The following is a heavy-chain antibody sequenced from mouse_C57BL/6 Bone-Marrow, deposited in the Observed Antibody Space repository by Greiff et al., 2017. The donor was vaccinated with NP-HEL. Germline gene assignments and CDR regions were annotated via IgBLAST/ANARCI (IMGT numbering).Heavy chain of an antibody. J-gene: IGHJ3*01. V-gene: IGHV5-9*01. CDR2: ISGGGGNT. CDR3: ARRFGFAY. Sequence: EVKLVESGGGLVKPGGSLKLSCAASGFTFSSYTMSWVRQTPETRLEWVATISGGGGNTYYPDSVKGRFTIARDNAKNTLYLQMSSLRSEDTALYYCARRFGFAYWGQGTLVTVSA. CDR1: GFTFSSYT.